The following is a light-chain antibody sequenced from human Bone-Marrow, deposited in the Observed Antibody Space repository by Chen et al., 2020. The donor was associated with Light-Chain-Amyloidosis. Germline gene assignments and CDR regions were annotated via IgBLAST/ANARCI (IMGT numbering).Light chain of an antibody. V-gene: IGLV2-14*01. CDR1: SGDVGTYNY. J-gene: IGLJ1*01. CDR2: AVS. CDR3: SSFTSSSSYV. Sequence: QSALTQPASVSGSPGQPITIPCTGTSGDVGTYNYVSWYQQHPGKAPKVMIYAVSNRPSGVSNRFSGSKSGNTASLTISGLQAEDEADYYCSSFTSSSSYVFGPGTKVTVL.